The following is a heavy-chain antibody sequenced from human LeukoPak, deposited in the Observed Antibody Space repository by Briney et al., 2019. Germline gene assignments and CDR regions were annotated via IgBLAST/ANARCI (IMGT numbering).Heavy chain of an antibody. CDR1: GFTFSSYA. J-gene: IGHJ5*02. Sequence: GGSLRLSCAASGFTFSSYAMSWVRQAPGNGLEWVSAISGSGGSTYYADSVKGRFTISRDNSKNTLYLQMNSLRAEDTAVYYCAKDRGLDRRYNWFDPWGQGTLVTVSS. V-gene: IGHV3-23*01. CDR3: AKDRGLDRRYNWFDP. CDR2: ISGSGGST. D-gene: IGHD1-1*01.